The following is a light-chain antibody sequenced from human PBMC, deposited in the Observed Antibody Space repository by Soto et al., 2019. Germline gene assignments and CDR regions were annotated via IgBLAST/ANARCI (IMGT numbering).Light chain of an antibody. CDR2: LAS. CDR1: QSLQHSNGYNY. V-gene: IGKV2-28*01. Sequence: DIVITHSPLSLPVTPLYPASISCRSSQSLQHSNGYNYLDWYFQKPGQSPQLLIYLASNRASGVPVRFSGSGSGTDFTLNISRVEAEDVGLYYCMQGVQMPPITFGQGTRLEIK. J-gene: IGKJ5*01. CDR3: MQGVQMPPIT.